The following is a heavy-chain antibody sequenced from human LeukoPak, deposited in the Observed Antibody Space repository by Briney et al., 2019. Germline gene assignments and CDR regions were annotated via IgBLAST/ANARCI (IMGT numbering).Heavy chain of an antibody. CDR1: GFTFSSYA. CDR3: AKEQYSGNIDY. CDR2: ISGSGGSI. V-gene: IGHV3-23*01. J-gene: IGHJ4*02. D-gene: IGHD1-26*01. Sequence: GGSPRLSCAASGFTFSSYAMSWVRQAPGKGLEWVSSISGSGGSIHYADSVKGRFTISRDNSKNTLYLQMNSLRAEDTAVYYCAKEQYSGNIDYWGQGTLVTVSS.